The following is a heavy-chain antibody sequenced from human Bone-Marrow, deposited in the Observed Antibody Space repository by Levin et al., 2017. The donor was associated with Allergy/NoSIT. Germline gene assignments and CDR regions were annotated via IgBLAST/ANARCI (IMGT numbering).Heavy chain of an antibody. V-gene: IGHV3-74*01. CDR3: SRGWYYFDY. CDR1: GLTFNSYW. Sequence: GGSLRLSCAASGLTFNSYWMHWVRQTPGKGLERVSRINSDGSSTDYADSVKGRFTVSRDNAKNTLYLQMNSLRAEDTAVYYCSRGWYYFDYWGQGALVTVSS. CDR2: INSDGSST. J-gene: IGHJ4*02.